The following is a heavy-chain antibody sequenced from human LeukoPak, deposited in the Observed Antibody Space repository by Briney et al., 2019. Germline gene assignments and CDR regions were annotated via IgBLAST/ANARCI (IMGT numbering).Heavy chain of an antibody. CDR1: GFTFRNTW. Sequence: GGSLRLSCAASGFTFRNTWMSWVRQAAGKGLQWVANIKEDGSDKYYVDSVKGRFTVSRDNANNLLHLRMNSLGAEDTAVYFCASGGKLGAYDIWGQGTMVTVSP. J-gene: IGHJ3*02. CDR2: IKEDGSDK. V-gene: IGHV3-7*01. D-gene: IGHD7-27*01. CDR3: ASGGKLGAYDI.